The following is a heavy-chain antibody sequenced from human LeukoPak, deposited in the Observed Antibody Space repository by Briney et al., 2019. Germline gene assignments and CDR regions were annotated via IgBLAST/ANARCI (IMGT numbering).Heavy chain of an antibody. V-gene: IGHV4-59*01. CDR1: GGSISSYY. CDR2: IYYSGST. CDR3: ARDDRGIVGAKYAFDI. D-gene: IGHD1-26*01. Sequence: SETLSLTCTVSGGSISSYYWSWIRQPPGKGLEWIGYIYYSGSTNYNPSLKSRVTISVDTSKNQFSLKLSSVTAADTAAYYCARDDRGIVGAKYAFDIWGQGTMVTVSS. J-gene: IGHJ3*02.